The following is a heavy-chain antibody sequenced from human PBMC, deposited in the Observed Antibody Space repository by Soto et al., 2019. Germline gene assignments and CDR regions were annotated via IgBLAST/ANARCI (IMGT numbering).Heavy chain of an antibody. CDR1: GGSISSGGYS. D-gene: IGHD5-18*01. V-gene: IGHV3-7*01. Sequence: ETLSLTCAVSGGSISSGGYSWSWDRQAPGKGLEWVANIHGDGGKIYYVDSVKGRFTISRDNAKRSLYLQMNSLRAEDTAVYYCARDFYGGYTYGPGDYWGQGALVTVSS. CDR3: ARDFYGGYTYGPGDY. CDR2: IHGDGGKI. J-gene: IGHJ4*02.